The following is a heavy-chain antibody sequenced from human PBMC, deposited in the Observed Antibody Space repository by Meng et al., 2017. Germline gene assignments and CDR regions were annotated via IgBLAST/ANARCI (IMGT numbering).Heavy chain of an antibody. D-gene: IGHD4-17*01. CDR3: ARDVGGDYETLFDY. CDR2: IVYSGST. Sequence: GRVQESGPGLVRPSETRSLTCTVSGGSVGSGNYYWSWIRQPSGKGLEWIGYIVYSGSTTYNPSLKTRVTISVDTSKNQFSLKLTSVTAADTAVYFCARDVGGDYETLFDYWGQGTLVTVSS. V-gene: IGHV4-61*01. CDR1: GGSVGSGNYY. J-gene: IGHJ4*02.